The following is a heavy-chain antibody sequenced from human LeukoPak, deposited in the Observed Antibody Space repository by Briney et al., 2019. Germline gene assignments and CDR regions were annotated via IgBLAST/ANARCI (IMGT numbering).Heavy chain of an antibody. CDR2: ISGSGGST. J-gene: IGHJ4*02. Sequence: QSGWSLRLSCAASGFTFSSSAMSWVRQAPGKGLEWVSTISGSGGSTYYADSVKGRFTISRDNSKITLYLQMNSLRAEDTAVYYCAKDRLSNGDPAAYWGQGTLVTVSS. D-gene: IGHD4-17*01. CDR1: GFTFSSSA. V-gene: IGHV3-23*01. CDR3: AKDRLSNGDPAAY.